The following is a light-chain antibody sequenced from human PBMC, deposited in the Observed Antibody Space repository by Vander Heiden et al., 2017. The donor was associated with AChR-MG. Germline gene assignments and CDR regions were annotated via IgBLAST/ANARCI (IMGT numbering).Light chain of an antibody. CDR3: QQYANFPVT. Sequence: DIQMTQFPSSLAASVGDRVSITCQASQDINNYLNWYQQKPGIAPNLLIYDASTLQGGVPLRFSGSGSGTDFTFTISNLQPEDFATYYCQQYANFPVTFGQGTKLDMK. J-gene: IGKJ2*01. CDR2: DAS. CDR1: QDINNY. V-gene: IGKV1-33*01.